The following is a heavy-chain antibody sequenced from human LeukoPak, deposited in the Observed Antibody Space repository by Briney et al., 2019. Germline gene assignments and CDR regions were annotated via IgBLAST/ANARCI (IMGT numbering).Heavy chain of an antibody. D-gene: IGHD3-9*01. CDR3: ARDRRLKLVILVGWFDP. Sequence: ASVKVSCKASGYTFTSYGISWVRQAPGQGLEWMGWISAYSGNTNYAQKLQGRVTMTTDTSTSTAYMELRSLRSDDTAVYYCARDRRLKLVILVGWFDPWGQGTLVTVSS. CDR1: GYTFTSYG. V-gene: IGHV1-18*01. J-gene: IGHJ5*02. CDR2: ISAYSGNT.